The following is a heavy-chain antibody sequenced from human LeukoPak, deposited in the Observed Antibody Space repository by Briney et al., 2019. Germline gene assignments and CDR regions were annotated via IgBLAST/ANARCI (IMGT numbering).Heavy chain of an antibody. D-gene: IGHD2-2*01. Sequence: SETLSLTCAVSGGSISSGGYSWSWVRQPPGKGLEWIGHIYHSGSTYYNPSLKSRVTISVDRSKNQFSLKLSSVTAADTAVYYCARERCSSTSCYSGGSVDYWGQGTLVTVSS. CDR1: GGSISSGGYS. V-gene: IGHV4-30-2*01. CDR2: IYHSGST. J-gene: IGHJ4*02. CDR3: ARERCSSTSCYSGGSVDY.